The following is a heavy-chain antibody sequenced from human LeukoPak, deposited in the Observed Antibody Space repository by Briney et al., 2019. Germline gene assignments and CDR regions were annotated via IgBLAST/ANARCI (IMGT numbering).Heavy chain of an antibody. CDR1: GGSISSGDYY. J-gene: IGHJ6*02. V-gene: IGHV4-30-4*01. CDR3: ARGGVYYYYGMDV. Sequence: SETLSLTCTVSGGSISSGDYYWSWLRQPPGKGLEWIGYIYYSGSTYYNPSLKSRVTISVDTSKNQFSLKLSSVTAADTAVYYCARGGVYYYYGMDVWGQGTTVTVSS. D-gene: IGHD3-10*01. CDR2: IYYSGST.